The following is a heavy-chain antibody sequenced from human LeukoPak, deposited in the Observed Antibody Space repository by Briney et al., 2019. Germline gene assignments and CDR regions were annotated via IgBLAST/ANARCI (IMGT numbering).Heavy chain of an antibody. CDR3: ARSYDILTGYSNFDY. J-gene: IGHJ4*02. CDR2: ISSSSSYI. V-gene: IGHV3-21*01. CDR1: GFTFSSYS. Sequence: GGSLRLSCAASGFTFSSYSMNWVRQAPGKGLEWVSSISSSSSYIYYADSVKGRFTISRATAKNSLYLQMNSLRAEDTAVYYCARSYDILTGYSNFDYWGQGTLVTVSS. D-gene: IGHD3-9*01.